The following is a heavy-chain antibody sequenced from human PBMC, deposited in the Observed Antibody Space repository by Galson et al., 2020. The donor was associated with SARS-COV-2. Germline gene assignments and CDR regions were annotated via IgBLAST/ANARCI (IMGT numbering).Heavy chain of an antibody. CDR2: IDPNDPDT. D-gene: IGHD2-21*01. Sequence: GESLKISCKGSGYSFTNFWIGWLRQMPGKGLEWMGIIDPNDPDTRYSPSFQGQVTISADESISTAYLQWSSLKASDTAIYYCTTHIGGKWFDPWGQGTLVTVSS. CDR3: TTHIGGKWFDP. V-gene: IGHV5-51*01. J-gene: IGHJ5*02. CDR1: GYSFTNFW.